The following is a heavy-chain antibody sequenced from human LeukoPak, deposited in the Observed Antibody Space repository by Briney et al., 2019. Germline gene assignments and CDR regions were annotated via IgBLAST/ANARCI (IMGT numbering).Heavy chain of an antibody. D-gene: IGHD2-21*01. CDR1: GGSISSGGYY. J-gene: IGHJ3*02. CDR2: IYYTGST. Sequence: SETLSLTCTVSGGSISSGGYYWSWIHQHPGKGLERIAYIYYTGSTYYNPSLKSRLTISVDTSKNHFSLRLSSMTAADTAVYYCARVPSVIDAFDIWGQGTMVTVSS. CDR3: ARVPSVIDAFDI. V-gene: IGHV4-31*03.